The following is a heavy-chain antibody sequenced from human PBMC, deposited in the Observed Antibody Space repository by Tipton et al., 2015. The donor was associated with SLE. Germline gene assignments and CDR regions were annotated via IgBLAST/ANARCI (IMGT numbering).Heavy chain of an antibody. Sequence: GLVKPSETQSLNCTVSGGSISRSSYYWGWIRQPPGKGLEWIGSIYHSGSTYYNPSLKSRVTISVDTSKNRFSLKLSSVTAADTAVYYCATTVYDSSGFSHDAFDIWGQGTMVTVSS. CDR1: GGSISRSSYY. CDR3: ATTVYDSSGFSHDAFDI. CDR2: IYHSGST. V-gene: IGHV4-39*01. J-gene: IGHJ3*02. D-gene: IGHD3-22*01.